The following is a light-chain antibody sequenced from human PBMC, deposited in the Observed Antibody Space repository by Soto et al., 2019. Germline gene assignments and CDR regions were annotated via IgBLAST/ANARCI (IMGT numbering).Light chain of an antibody. Sequence: EIVFTQAPAPPFFSSGEKKTPSPRAPQSVSSYLAWYQQKPGQAPRLLIYDASNRATGIPARFSGSGSGTDFTLTISSLEPEDFAVYYCQQRSNWPWTFGQGTKVDIK. CDR2: DAS. J-gene: IGKJ1*01. CDR1: QSVSSY. V-gene: IGKV3-11*01. CDR3: QQRSNWPWT.